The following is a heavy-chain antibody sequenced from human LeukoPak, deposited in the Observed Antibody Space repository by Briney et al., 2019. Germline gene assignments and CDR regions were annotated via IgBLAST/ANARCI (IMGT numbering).Heavy chain of an antibody. J-gene: IGHJ4*02. CDR3: ARDLTGPFDY. CDR1: GFTFRSYE. D-gene: IGHD1-14*01. V-gene: IGHV3-48*03. Sequence: AGRSLRLSCAASGFTFRSYEMNWVRQAPGKGLEWVSYISSSGGTIYYADSVKGRFTISRDNAKNSLYLQMSSLRAEDTAVYYCARDLTGPFDYWGQGTLVTVSP. CDR2: ISSSGGTI.